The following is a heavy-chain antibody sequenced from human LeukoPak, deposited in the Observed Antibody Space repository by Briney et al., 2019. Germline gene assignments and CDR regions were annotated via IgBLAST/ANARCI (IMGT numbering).Heavy chain of an antibody. J-gene: IGHJ5*01. CDR2: IYDGGST. CDR3: ASSPRLTTSWFLFDS. D-gene: IGHD2-2*01. CDR1: GASIGSTTYY. Sequence: SETLSLTCTVSGASIGSTTYYWDWFRQPPGKGLEWIGNIYDGGSTHYNPSLKSRLTMSVDTSKNRFSLKLSSVTAADTAVYYCASSPRLTTSWFLFDSWGHGTLVTVSS. V-gene: IGHV4-39*02.